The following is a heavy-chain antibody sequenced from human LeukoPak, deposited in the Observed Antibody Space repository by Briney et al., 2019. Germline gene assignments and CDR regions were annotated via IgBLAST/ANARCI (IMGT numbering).Heavy chain of an antibody. CDR1: GVTFSGHS. V-gene: IGHV3-74*01. D-gene: IGHD1-14*01. J-gene: IGHJ5*01. CDR3: ARGWYGPDS. CDR2: ISRDGTIT. Sequence: TGGSLRLSCAASGVTFSGHSMHWVRQAPGKGLVWVSGISRDGTITNYADAVKGRFTISRDNAKNTLYLQMNSLRVEDTAVYSCARGWYGPDSCRQGTLVTVSS.